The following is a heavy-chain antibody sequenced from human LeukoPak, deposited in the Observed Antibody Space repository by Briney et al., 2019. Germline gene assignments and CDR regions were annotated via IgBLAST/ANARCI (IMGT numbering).Heavy chain of an antibody. CDR2: ISSSSSTI. CDR3: ARELSYYYGSGSYPPGY. D-gene: IGHD3-10*01. CDR1: GFTFSSYS. Sequence: GGSLRLSCAASGFTFSSYSMNWVRQAPGKGLEWVSYISSSSSTIYYADSVKGRFTISRDNAKNSLYLQMNSLRAEDTAVYYCARELSYYYGSGSYPPGYWGQGTLVTVSS. V-gene: IGHV3-48*01. J-gene: IGHJ4*02.